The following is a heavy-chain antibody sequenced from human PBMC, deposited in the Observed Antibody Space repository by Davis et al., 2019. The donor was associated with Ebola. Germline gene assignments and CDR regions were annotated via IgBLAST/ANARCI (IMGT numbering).Heavy chain of an antibody. V-gene: IGHV4-4*02. CDR1: GDSISRGNW. CDR2: TSHTGTT. CDR3: ARDILNGAHFDY. D-gene: IGHD7-27*01. Sequence: SETLSLTCAVSGDSISRGNWWTWVRQPPGEGLEWIGETSHTGTTNYNPSLKSRLTISLDKSRNQFSLILRSVTAADTARYFCARDILNGAHFDYWGQGALVTVSS. J-gene: IGHJ4*02.